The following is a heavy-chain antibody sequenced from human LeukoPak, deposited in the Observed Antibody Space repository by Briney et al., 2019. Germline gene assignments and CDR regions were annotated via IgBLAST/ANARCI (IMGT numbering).Heavy chain of an antibody. J-gene: IGHJ4*02. CDR1: GYTFTGYY. CDR3: ASGPRVGATCFDY. V-gene: IGHV1-2*02. D-gene: IGHD1-26*01. Sequence: ASVKVSCKASGYTFTGYYVHWVRQAPGQGLEWMGWINPDSGGTNYAQQFQGGVTIARDTSISTAYMELSRLRSDDTAVYYCASGPRVGATCFDYWGQGTLVTVSS. CDR2: INPDSGGT.